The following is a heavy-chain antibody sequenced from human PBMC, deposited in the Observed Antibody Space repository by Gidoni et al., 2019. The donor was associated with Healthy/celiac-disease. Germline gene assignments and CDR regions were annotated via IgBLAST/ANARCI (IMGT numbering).Heavy chain of an antibody. CDR3: ATYSSSWYGWYFDL. J-gene: IGHJ2*01. CDR1: GGSISSYY. D-gene: IGHD6-13*01. Sequence: QVQLQESGPGLVKPSETLSLTCTVSGGSISSYYWSWIRQPPGKGLEWIGYIYYSGSTNYNPSLKSRVTISVDTSKNQFSLKLSSVTAADTAVYYCATYSSSWYGWYFDLWGRGTLVTVSS. V-gene: IGHV4-59*01. CDR2: IYYSGST.